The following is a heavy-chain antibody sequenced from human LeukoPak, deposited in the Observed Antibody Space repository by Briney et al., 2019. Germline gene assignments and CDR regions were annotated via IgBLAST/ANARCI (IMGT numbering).Heavy chain of an antibody. CDR1: GGSISSSSYY. Sequence: SETLSLTCTVSGGSISSSSYYWGWIRQPPGKGLEWIGSIYYSGSTYYNPSLKSRVTISVDTSKNQFSLKLSSVTAADTAVYYCARGLTGRYCSGGSCYSGGFDYWGQGTLVTVSS. D-gene: IGHD2-15*01. CDR3: ARGLTGRYCSGGSCYSGGFDY. CDR2: IYYSGST. J-gene: IGHJ4*02. V-gene: IGHV4-39*07.